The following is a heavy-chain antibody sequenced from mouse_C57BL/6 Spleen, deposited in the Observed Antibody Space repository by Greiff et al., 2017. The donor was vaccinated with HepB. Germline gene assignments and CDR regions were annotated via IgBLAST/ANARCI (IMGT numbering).Heavy chain of an antibody. V-gene: IGHV1-55*01. CDR2: IYPGSGST. D-gene: IGHD1-1*01. J-gene: IGHJ1*03. CDR3: ARWPFYYGSSYWYFDV. Sequence: QVQLKQPGAELVKPGASVKMSCKASGYTFTSYWITWVKQRPGQGLEWIGDIYPGSGSTNYNEKFKSKATLTVDTSSSTAYMQLSSLTSEDSAVYYCARWPFYYGSSYWYFDVWGTGTTVTVSS. CDR1: GYTFTSYW.